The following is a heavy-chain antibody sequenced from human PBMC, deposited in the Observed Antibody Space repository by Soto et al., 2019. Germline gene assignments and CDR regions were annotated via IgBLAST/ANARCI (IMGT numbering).Heavy chain of an antibody. CDR1: GFTFDDYG. Sequence: AGGSLRLSCAASGFTFDDYGMSWVRQAPGKGLEWVSGINWNGGSTGYADSVKGRFTISRDNAKNSPYLQMNSLRAEDTALYYCARDRIQLRLPPDYWGQGTLVTVSS. CDR2: INWNGGST. V-gene: IGHV3-20*04. J-gene: IGHJ4*02. CDR3: ARDRIQLRLPPDY. D-gene: IGHD5-18*01.